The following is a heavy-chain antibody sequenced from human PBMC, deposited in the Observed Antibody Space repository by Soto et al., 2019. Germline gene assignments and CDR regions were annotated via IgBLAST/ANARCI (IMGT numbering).Heavy chain of an antibody. CDR3: AAGEPLLY. Sequence: GGSLILSCSSSGFDFTQFGMQWVRKSPGKGIEWVAITWYDGSHRSNAGSVKARFTTPRDNFKNTVSLHMDSMGAEDTAMYYCAAGEPLLYWGQGSLVTVSS. CDR2: TWYDGSHR. D-gene: IGHD3-10*01. CDR1: GFDFTQFG. J-gene: IGHJ4*02. V-gene: IGHV3-33*01.